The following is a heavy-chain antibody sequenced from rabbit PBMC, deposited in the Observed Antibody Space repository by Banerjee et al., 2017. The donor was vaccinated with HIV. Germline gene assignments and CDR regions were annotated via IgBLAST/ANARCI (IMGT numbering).Heavy chain of an antibody. V-gene: IGHV1S45*01. CDR2: IYAGTTGTT. Sequence: QEQLEESGGGLVKPEGSLTLTCKASGFDFSSANWIYWVRQAPGKGLEWIAYIYAGTTGTTDYATWAKGRFTISKTSSTTVTLQMTSLTAADTATYFCARNFDLWGPGTLVTVS. CDR1: GFDFSSANW. CDR3: ARNFDL. J-gene: IGHJ4*01.